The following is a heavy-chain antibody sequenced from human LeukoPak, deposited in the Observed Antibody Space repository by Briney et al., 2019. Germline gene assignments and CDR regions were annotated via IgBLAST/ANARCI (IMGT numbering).Heavy chain of an antibody. CDR2: ISGSGGST. CDR3: ASRGYSYGYTDY. CDR1: GFTFSSYA. Sequence: PGGSLRLSCAASGFTFSSYAMSWVRQAPGKGLEWVSAISGSGGSTYYTDSVKGRFTISRDNSKNTLYLQMGSLRAEDMAVYYCASRGYSYGYTDYWGQGALVTVSS. J-gene: IGHJ4*02. V-gene: IGHV3-23*01. D-gene: IGHD5-18*01.